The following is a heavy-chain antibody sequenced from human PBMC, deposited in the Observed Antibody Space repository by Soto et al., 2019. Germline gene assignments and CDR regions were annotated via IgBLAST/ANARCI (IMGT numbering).Heavy chain of an antibody. CDR2: TSYDGNNK. CDR3: ARWGTTGGFDL. Sequence: QVQLVESGGGVVQPGTSLRLSCAASGFRFKSFVMHWVRQAPGKGLEWVAFTSYDGNNKDYGDSVKGRFTVSRDNSQNTLHLQMDFLRAEATALYYCARWGTTGGFDLWGQGTLVSVSS. V-gene: IGHV3-30*19. D-gene: IGHD3-16*01. J-gene: IGHJ4*02. CDR1: GFRFKSFV.